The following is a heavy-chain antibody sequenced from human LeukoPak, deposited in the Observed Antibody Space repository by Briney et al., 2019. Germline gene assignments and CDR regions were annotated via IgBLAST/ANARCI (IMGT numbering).Heavy chain of an antibody. Sequence: ASVKFSCKASGYTFTSSFMHWVRQAPGQGLEWMGIINPSGGSTSYAQKFQGRVTMTRDMSTSTVYMELSSLRSEDTAVYYCARAYYYGSGSYPDAFDIWGQGTMVTVSS. D-gene: IGHD3-10*01. J-gene: IGHJ3*02. CDR1: GYTFTSSF. CDR3: ARAYYYGSGSYPDAFDI. V-gene: IGHV1-46*01. CDR2: INPSGGST.